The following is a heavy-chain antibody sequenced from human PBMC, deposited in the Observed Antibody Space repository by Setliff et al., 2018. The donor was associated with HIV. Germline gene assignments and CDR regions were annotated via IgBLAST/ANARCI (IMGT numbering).Heavy chain of an antibody. CDR3: ASSGVRGDD. CDR2: IYYSGIT. D-gene: IGHD3-3*01. CDR1: GGSISSSSYY. V-gene: IGHV4-39*07. Sequence: SETLSLTCTVSGGSISSSSYYWGWIRQPPGKGLEWIGSIYYSGITYYNPSLRSRLNVYVDTSENQFSLNLTSVSSADTAVYFCASSGVRGDDWGQGTLVTVSS. J-gene: IGHJ4*02.